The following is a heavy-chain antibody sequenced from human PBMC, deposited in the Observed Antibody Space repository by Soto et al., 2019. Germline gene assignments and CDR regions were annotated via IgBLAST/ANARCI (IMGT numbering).Heavy chain of an antibody. J-gene: IGHJ4*02. V-gene: IGHV3-23*01. CDR3: ASRSSGWYFDY. Sequence: EVQLLESGGGLVQPGGSLRLSCAASGFTFSSYAMNWVRQAPGKGLEWVSVISGSGSSTYYADSVKGRFTISRDNSKNTLDLQMNSLRAEDTAVSYCASRSSGWYFDYWGQGTLVTVSS. CDR1: GFTFSSYA. CDR2: ISGSGSST. D-gene: IGHD6-19*01.